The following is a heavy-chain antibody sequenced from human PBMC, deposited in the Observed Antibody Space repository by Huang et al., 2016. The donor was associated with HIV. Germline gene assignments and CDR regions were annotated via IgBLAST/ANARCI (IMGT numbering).Heavy chain of an antibody. CDR1: GYTFTTYK. CDR3: VRVLYDSSGERFDY. Sequence: QVHLVQSGAEVKKPGASVEVSCKTSGYTFTTYKIHWVRKAPGQRFEWIGSVYAGNGDTDYSQRFQGRVIITMDILATTSYMEMTSLTSKDTAVYYCVRVLYDSSGERFDYWGQGTLVTVSS. V-gene: IGHV1-3*01. CDR2: VYAGNGDT. D-gene: IGHD3-22*01. J-gene: IGHJ4*02.